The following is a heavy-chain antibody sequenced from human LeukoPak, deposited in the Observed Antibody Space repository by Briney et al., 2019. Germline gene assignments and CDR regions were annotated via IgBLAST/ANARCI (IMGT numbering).Heavy chain of an antibody. CDR2: IYYSGST. CDR3: ARRVYSSGWY. V-gene: IGHV4-39*07. Sequence: KTSETLSLTCTVSGGSISSSSYYWGWIRQPPGKGLEWIGSIYYSGSTYYNPSLKSRVTISVDTSKNQFSLKLSSVTAADTAVYYCARRVYSSGWYWGQGTLVTVSS. D-gene: IGHD6-19*01. CDR1: GGSISSSSYY. J-gene: IGHJ4*02.